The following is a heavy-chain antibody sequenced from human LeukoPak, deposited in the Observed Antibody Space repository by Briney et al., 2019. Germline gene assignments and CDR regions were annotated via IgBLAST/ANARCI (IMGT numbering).Heavy chain of an antibody. J-gene: IGHJ4*02. CDR1: GESFSGYY. CDR2: INHSGRT. D-gene: IGHD6-13*01. V-gene: IGHV4-34*01. Sequence: SETLSLTCAVYGESFSGYYWTWVRQPPGKGLEWIGDINHSGRTTYNPSLKSRVIISVDTPKNQFSLKLSSVTAADTAVYYCASLAAPIDYWGQGTLVTVSS. CDR3: ASLAAPIDY.